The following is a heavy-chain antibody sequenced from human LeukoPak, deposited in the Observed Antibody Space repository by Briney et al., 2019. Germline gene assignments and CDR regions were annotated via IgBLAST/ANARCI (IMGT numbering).Heavy chain of an antibody. D-gene: IGHD3-9*01. CDR1: GFTFSSYA. V-gene: IGHV3-23*01. Sequence: GGSLRLSCATSGFTFSSYAMSWVRQAPGKGLEWVSGIGASGGSTYYADSVKGRFTITRDNSKNTLYLQMNSLRTEDTAVYYCAKAEGYDILTGLDYWGQGTLVTVSS. CDR2: IGASGGST. CDR3: AKAEGYDILTGLDY. J-gene: IGHJ4*02.